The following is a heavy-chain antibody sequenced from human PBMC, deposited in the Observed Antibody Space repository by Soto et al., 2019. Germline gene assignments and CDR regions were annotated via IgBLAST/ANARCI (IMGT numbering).Heavy chain of an antibody. Sequence: AGSLTLSCAASGFTFNIYGMHWVCQAPDKGLEWVALIPYDGSNQDYADSVNGRFTIPRDNSRNTLFLQMDSVGADATAVYYCAKDQASGQGSFDSWGQGALVTVSS. CDR2: IPYDGSNQ. V-gene: IGHV3-30*18. CDR3: AKDQASGQGSFDS. CDR1: GFTFNIYG. J-gene: IGHJ4*02.